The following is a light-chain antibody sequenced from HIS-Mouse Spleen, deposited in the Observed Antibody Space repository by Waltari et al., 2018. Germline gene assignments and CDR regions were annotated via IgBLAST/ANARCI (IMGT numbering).Light chain of an antibody. Sequence: SYVLTQPPSVSVAPGKTARITCGGNNIGRKSVHWYQQKPGQAHLLVVYDDSDRPSGIPERFSGSNSGNTATLTISRVEAGDEADYYCQVWDSSSDHVVFGGGTKLTVL. J-gene: IGLJ2*01. CDR1: NIGRKS. CDR2: DDS. CDR3: QVWDSSSDHVV. V-gene: IGLV3-21*03.